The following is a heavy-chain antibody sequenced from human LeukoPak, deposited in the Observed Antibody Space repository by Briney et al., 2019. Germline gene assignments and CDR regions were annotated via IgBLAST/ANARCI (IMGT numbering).Heavy chain of an antibody. CDR3: ARYVEYSSSWYINYFDY. J-gene: IGHJ4*02. Sequence: PSQTLSLTCTVSGGSISSGGYYRSWIRQHPGKGLEWIGYIYYSGSTNYNPSLKSRVTISVDTSKNQFSLKLSSVTAADTAVYYCARYVEYSSSWYINYFDYWGQGTLVTVSS. D-gene: IGHD6-13*01. V-gene: IGHV4-31*03. CDR1: GGSISSGGYY. CDR2: IYYSGST.